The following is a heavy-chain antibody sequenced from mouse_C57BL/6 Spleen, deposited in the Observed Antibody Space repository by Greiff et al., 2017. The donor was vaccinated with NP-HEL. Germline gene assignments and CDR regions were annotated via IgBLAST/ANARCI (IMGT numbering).Heavy chain of an antibody. CDR2: IYPGSGST. J-gene: IGHJ4*01. CDR3: AIGGYGSNYEVGAMDY. Sequence: QVQLQQPGAELVKPGASVKMSCKASGYTFTSYWITWVKQRPGQGLEWIGDIYPGSGSTNYNEKFKSKATLTVDTSSSTAYMQLSSLTSEDSAVYYCAIGGYGSNYEVGAMDYWGQGTSVTVSS. CDR1: GYTFTSYW. D-gene: IGHD2-5*01. V-gene: IGHV1-55*01.